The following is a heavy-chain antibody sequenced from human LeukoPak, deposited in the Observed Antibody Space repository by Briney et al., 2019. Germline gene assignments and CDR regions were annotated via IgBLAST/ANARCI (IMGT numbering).Heavy chain of an antibody. CDR1: GFTFSSYW. J-gene: IGHJ3*02. Sequence: GGSLRLSCAASGFTFSSYWMSWVRQAPGKGLEWVANIKQDGSEKYYVDSVKGRFTISRDNAKNSLYLQMNSLRAEDTAVYYCAREGDIEATLRNDAFDIWGQGTMVTVSS. CDR3: AREGDIEATLRNDAFDI. CDR2: IKQDGSEK. V-gene: IGHV3-7*01. D-gene: IGHD2-15*01.